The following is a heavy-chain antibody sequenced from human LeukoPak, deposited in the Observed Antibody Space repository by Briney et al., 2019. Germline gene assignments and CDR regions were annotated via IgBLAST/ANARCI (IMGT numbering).Heavy chain of an antibody. V-gene: IGHV1-2*02. CDR1: GYIFIDYY. CDR2: IDPKRGGT. CDR3: VRDMDRGQWLVRPYN. J-gene: IGHJ4*02. Sequence: ASVTVSYKPSGYIFIDYYMHWVRQAPGQGLESMGWIDPKRGGTKYAQKFQGRVTMTRDMSISTAYMDLRRLKSDDTAVYYCVRDMDRGQWLVRPYNWGQGTLVTVSS. D-gene: IGHD6-19*01.